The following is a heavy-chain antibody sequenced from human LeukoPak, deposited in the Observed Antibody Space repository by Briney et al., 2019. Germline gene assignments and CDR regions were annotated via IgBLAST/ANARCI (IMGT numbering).Heavy chain of an antibody. CDR1: GGSISRGGYH. CDR2: IYYSGST. Sequence: SETLSLTCTVSGGSISRGGYHWSWIRQQPGKGLEWIGYIYYSGSTYYNPSLKSRVTISVDTSKNQFSLKLSSVTAADTAVYYCARVGYLGAYCGGDCYSPWYFDLWGRGTLVTVSS. J-gene: IGHJ2*01. D-gene: IGHD2-21*02. CDR3: ARVGYLGAYCGGDCYSPWYFDL. V-gene: IGHV4-31*03.